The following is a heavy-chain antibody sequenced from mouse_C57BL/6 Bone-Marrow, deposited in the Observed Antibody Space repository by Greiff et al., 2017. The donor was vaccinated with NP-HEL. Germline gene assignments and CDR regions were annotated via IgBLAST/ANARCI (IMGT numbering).Heavy chain of an antibody. CDR3: ARRGGSSSWYFDV. CDR2: IHPNSGST. D-gene: IGHD1-1*01. CDR1: GYTFTSYW. Sequence: QVQLQQSGAELVKPGASVKLSCKASGYTFTSYWMHWVKQRPGQGLEWIGMIHPNSGSTNYNEKFKSKATLTVDKSSSTAYMQLSSLTSEDSAVYDCARRGGSSSWYFDVWGTGTTVTVSS. J-gene: IGHJ1*03. V-gene: IGHV1-64*01.